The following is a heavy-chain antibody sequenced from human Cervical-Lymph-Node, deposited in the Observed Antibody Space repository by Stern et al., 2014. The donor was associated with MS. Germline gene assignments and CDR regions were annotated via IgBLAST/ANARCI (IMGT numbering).Heavy chain of an antibody. V-gene: IGHV3-9*01. CDR1: GFTFDDYA. CDR3: AKDISPNYYGSVPFDY. J-gene: IGHJ4*02. D-gene: IGHD3-10*01. CDR2: ISWSRGHI. Sequence: EVQLVESGGGLVQPGRSLRLSCAASGFTFDDYAMHWVRQAPGKGLEWVSGISWSRGHIGYADSVKGRFTLSRDNAKNSLFMQMNSLIAEDTALYYCAKDISPNYYGSVPFDYWGQGTLVTVSS.